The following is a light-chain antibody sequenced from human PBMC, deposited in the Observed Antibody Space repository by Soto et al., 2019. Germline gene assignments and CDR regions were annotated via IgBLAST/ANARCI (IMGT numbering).Light chain of an antibody. CDR2: EAT. CDR1: RSDIGRYNL. Sequence: ALTQPASVSGSPEQSITIPSTGTRSDIGRYNLVSWYQQHPGKPPKLMIYEATKRPSGVSNRFSGSKSGNTASLTISGLQAEDEADYYCSLYASTNTFMFGGGTKLTVL. CDR3: SLYASTNTFM. J-gene: IGLJ3*02. V-gene: IGLV2-23*02.